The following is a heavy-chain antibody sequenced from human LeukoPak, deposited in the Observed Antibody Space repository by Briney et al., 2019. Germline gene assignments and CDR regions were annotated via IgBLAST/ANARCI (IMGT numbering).Heavy chain of an antibody. J-gene: IGHJ5*02. V-gene: IGHV4-4*07. CDR1: GGSINGYY. CDR3: ARDRSSSYTRDWSDP. Sequence: SETLSLTCTVSGGSINGYYWSWIRQPAGKGLEWIGRIYNSESINYNPSLKSRVTMSIDTSKSQFSLKLNSVTAADTAVYYCARDRSSSYTRDWSDPWGQGALVTVSS. CDR2: IYNSESI. D-gene: IGHD6-13*01.